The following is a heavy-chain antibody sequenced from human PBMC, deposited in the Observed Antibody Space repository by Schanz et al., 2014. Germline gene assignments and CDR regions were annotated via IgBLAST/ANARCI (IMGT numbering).Heavy chain of an antibody. CDR2: IYVSDGST. Sequence: QVQLVQSGAEVRKPGSSVRVSCKASGGTFTSYAFSWVRQAPGQGLEWMGRIYVSDGSTRYAQKFQGRVTVTRDTSTTTVYMDLSSLISEDTAVYYCAFDRDDAYDIWGQGTTVTVSS. CDR3: AFDRDDAYDI. D-gene: IGHD3-9*01. V-gene: IGHV1-46*01. CDR1: GGTFTSYA. J-gene: IGHJ3*02.